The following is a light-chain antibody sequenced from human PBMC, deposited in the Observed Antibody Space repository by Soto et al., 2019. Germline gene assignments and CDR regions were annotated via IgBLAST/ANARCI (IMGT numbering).Light chain of an antibody. CDR2: ANI. CDR3: QSYDSSLSAWKV. CDR1: NTKIGAGYD. Sequence: QSVLTQPPSVSGAPGQRVSISCTGSNTKIGAGYDVNWYQQLPGTAPKLLIYANINRPSGVPDRFSGSKSGASAFLVITGLQAEDEADYYCQSYDSSLSAWKVFGGGTKLTVL. V-gene: IGLV1-40*01. J-gene: IGLJ3*02.